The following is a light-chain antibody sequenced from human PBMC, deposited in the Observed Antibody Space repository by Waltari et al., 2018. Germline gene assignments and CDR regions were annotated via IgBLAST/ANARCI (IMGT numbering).Light chain of an antibody. V-gene: IGKV3-15*01. CDR3: QQYNNWPFT. J-gene: IGKJ3*01. CDR2: HAS. CDR1: QSVSNK. Sequence: DIVMTQSPGTLSVSPGERATLSCRASQSVSNKVAWFQQKPGQAPRLLIYHASARATGVPSRFSGSASGKEFTLTISSLQSEDFGVYYCQQYNNWPFTFGPGTKMAIK.